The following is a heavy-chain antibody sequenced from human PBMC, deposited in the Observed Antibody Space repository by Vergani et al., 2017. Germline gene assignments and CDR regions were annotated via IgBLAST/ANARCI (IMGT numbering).Heavy chain of an antibody. D-gene: IGHD5-18*01. Sequence: QVQLQESGPGLVKPSQTLSLTCTVSGRSISSGDYYWSWIRQPPGKGLEWIGYIYYSGSTYYNPSLKSRVTISVDTSKNQFSLKLSSVTAADTAVYYCARDSYGIGGPSGMDVWGQGTTVTVSS. V-gene: IGHV4-30-4*08. CDR2: IYYSGST. CDR3: ARDSYGIGGPSGMDV. J-gene: IGHJ6*02. CDR1: GRSISSGDYY.